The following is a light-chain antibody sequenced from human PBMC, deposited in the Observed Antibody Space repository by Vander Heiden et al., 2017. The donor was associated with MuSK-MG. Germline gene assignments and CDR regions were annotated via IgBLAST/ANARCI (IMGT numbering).Light chain of an antibody. Sequence: SYELTQPPSVSVSPGQTASITCSGDKLGDKYACWYQQKPGQSPVLVIYQDSKRPSGIPELFSGSNSGNTATLTISGTQAMDEAYYYCQAWDSSTAVFGGGTKLTVL. V-gene: IGLV3-1*01. J-gene: IGLJ2*01. CDR3: QAWDSSTAV. CDR1: KLGDKY. CDR2: QDS.